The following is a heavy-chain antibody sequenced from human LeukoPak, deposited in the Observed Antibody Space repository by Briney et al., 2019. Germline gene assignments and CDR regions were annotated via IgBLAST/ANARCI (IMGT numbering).Heavy chain of an antibody. CDR3: ARSISGSYDYFFNY. CDR1: GGSISSYY. D-gene: IGHD3-22*01. Sequence: SETLSLTCTVSGGSISSYYWSWIRQPPGKGLEWIGFIYYSGNTNYNPSLKSRVTISVDASRNQFSLNLSSVTAADTAVYYCARSISGSYDYFFNYWGQGTVVTVSS. CDR2: IYYSGNT. J-gene: IGHJ4*02. V-gene: IGHV4-59*01.